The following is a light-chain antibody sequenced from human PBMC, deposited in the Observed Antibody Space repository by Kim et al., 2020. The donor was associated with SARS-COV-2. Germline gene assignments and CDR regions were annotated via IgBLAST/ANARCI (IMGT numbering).Light chain of an antibody. Sequence: PGKTARITCGGTNIGSKSVHWYPQKPGQDPVLVIYYVSDRPSGFPELFSGSNLGNTATLTLSRVEAGDDADYYCQVWDSSSDHVVFGRGTQLTVL. V-gene: IGLV3-21*04. CDR1: NIGSKS. CDR2: YVS. J-gene: IGLJ2*01. CDR3: QVWDSSSDHVV.